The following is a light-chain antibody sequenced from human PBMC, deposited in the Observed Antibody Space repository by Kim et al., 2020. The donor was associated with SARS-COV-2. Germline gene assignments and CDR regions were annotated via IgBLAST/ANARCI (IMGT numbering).Light chain of an antibody. Sequence: EIVLTQSPGTLSLSPGERATLSCRASQSVSSTYLAWYQQKPGQAPRLLIYGASIRATGIPDRFSGSGSGTDFTLTISRLEPEDFAVYYCQQQYGSSYTFGQGTKREI. CDR2: GAS. CDR3: QQQYGSSYT. J-gene: IGKJ2*01. CDR1: QSVSSTY. V-gene: IGKV3-20*01.